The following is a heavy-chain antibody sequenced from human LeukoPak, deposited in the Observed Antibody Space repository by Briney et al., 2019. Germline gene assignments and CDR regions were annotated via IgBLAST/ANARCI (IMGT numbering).Heavy chain of an antibody. V-gene: IGHV1-18*01. CDR2: ISAYNGNT. J-gene: IGHJ6*02. CDR3: ARDIVGATQTGSYYYYYYGMDV. D-gene: IGHD1-26*01. Sequence: GASVKVSCKASGYTFTNYGVSWVRQAPGQGLEWMGWISAYNGNTNYAQKLQGRVTMTTDTSTSTAYMELRSLRPDDTAVYYCARDIVGATQTGSYYYYYYGMDVWGQGTTVTVSS. CDR1: GYTFTNYG.